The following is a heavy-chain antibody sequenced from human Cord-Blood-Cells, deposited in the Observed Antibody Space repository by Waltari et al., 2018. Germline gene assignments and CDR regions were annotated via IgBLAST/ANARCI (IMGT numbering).Heavy chain of an antibody. Sequence: VLLLCSGRGWVQPGGSLCVPCAASGFLFGRYAMRWVRQSPGKGLEGVSAISGSGGSTYYADSVKGRFTISRDNSKNTLYLQMNSLRAEDTAVYYCAKESGSWWGQGTLVTVSS. CDR2: ISGSGGST. CDR1: GFLFGRYA. D-gene: IGHD1-26*01. CDR3: AKESGSW. J-gene: IGHJ4*02. V-gene: IGHV3-23*01.